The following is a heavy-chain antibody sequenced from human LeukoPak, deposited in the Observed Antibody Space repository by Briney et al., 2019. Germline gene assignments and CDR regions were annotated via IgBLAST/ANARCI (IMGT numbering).Heavy chain of an antibody. D-gene: IGHD6-19*01. CDR1: GYTFTSYD. CDR2: MNPNSGNT. V-gene: IGHV1-8*01. CDR3: ARGEGWYGHYYFDY. Sequence: ASVKVSCKASGYTFTSYDINWVRQPTGQGLEWMRWMNPNSGNTGYAQNFQGRVTMTRHTSRSTAYMELSSLRSEDKAMYYCARGEGWYGHYYFDYWGQGTLVTVSS. J-gene: IGHJ4*02.